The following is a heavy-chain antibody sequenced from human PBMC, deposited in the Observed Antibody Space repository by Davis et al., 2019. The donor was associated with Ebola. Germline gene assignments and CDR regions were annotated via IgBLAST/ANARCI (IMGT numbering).Heavy chain of an antibody. J-gene: IGHJ6*02. CDR2: INPSGGST. D-gene: IGHD2-21*01. Sequence: ASVKVSCKASGYTFTSYYMHWVRQAPGQGLEWMGIINPSGGSTSYAQKFQGRVTMTRDTSTSTVYMELSSLRSEDTAVYYCARADSYCGGDCYSSDYYYYGMDVWGQGTTVTVSS. CDR1: GYTFTSYY. V-gene: IGHV1-46*01. CDR3: ARADSYCGGDCYSSDYYYYGMDV.